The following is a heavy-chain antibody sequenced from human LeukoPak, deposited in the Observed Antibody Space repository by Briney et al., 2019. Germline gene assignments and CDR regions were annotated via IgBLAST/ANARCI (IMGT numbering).Heavy chain of an antibody. D-gene: IGHD1-26*01. Sequence: GGSLRLSCAASGFMFSSYWMSWVRQAPEKGLEWVANIKEDGSEKYYVDSVKGRFTISRDNAKNSLYLQMNSLRAEDTAIYYCARDKGVVGTLAPWGLGTLVTVSS. CDR1: GFMFSSYW. V-gene: IGHV3-7*01. J-gene: IGHJ5*02. CDR2: IKEDGSEK. CDR3: ARDKGVVGTLAP.